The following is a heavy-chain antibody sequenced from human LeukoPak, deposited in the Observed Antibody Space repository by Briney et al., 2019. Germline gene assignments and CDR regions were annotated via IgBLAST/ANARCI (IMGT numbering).Heavy chain of an antibody. CDR2: MSNSGHT. D-gene: IGHD6-13*01. V-gene: IGHV4-61*01. J-gene: IGHJ4*02. CDR1: GGSVSSGNYY. CDR3: ARVSAAGTGPDY. Sequence: SESLSLTCTVSGGSVSSGNYYWSWLRQPPGKGLEWFGFMSNSGHTDSTPSLKSRVTISVDTSKNQFSLKLNSVTAADTAVYYCARVSAAGTGPDYWGQGTLVTVSS.